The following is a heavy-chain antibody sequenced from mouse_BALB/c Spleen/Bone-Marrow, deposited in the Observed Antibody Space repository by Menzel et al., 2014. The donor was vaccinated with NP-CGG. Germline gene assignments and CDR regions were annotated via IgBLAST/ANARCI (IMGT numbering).Heavy chain of an antibody. Sequence: VHLVESGAELVRPGASVKVSCKASGYTLTNYWINWVRQRPGQGLEWIGNIYSSDSYSNYNQKFKDKATLTVDKSSSTAYMQLSSPTSEDSAVYYCTRRDRYDYYGVDYWGQGTSVTVSS. J-gene: IGHJ4*01. V-gene: IGHV1S126*01. CDR3: TRRDRYDYYGVDY. CDR2: IYSSDSYS. CDR1: GYTLTNYW. D-gene: IGHD2-14*01.